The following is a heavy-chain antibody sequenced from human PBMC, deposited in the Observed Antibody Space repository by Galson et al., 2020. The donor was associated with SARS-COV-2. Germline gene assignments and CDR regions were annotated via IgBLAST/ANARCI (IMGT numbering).Heavy chain of an antibody. CDR2: ITPKSGDT. Sequence: ASVKVSCKASGYTFTDYYMHWVRRAPGQGLEWMGWITPKSGDTKYAQKFQGRVSMTVDMSISTAYVELSRLRSDDTAVYYWARKAGTGIDGAYDRHFDLWGRGTLVTVFS. D-gene: IGHD1-26*01. CDR1: GYTFTDYY. J-gene: IGHJ2*01. CDR3: ARKAGTGIDGAYDRHFDL. V-gene: IGHV1-2*02.